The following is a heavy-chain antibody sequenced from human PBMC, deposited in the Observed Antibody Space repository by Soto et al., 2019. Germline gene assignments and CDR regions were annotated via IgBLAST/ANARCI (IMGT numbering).Heavy chain of an antibody. CDR2: ISGSGGST. D-gene: IGHD6-13*01. Sequence: EVQLLESGGGLVQPGGSLRLSCAASGFTFSSYAMSWVRQAPGKGLEWVSAISGSGGSTYYADSVKGRFTISRDNSKNTLDLQMNSLRGEDTAGYYCAKVIAAAGTGYWFDPWGQGTLVTVSS. CDR1: GFTFSSYA. J-gene: IGHJ5*02. V-gene: IGHV3-23*01. CDR3: AKVIAAAGTGYWFDP.